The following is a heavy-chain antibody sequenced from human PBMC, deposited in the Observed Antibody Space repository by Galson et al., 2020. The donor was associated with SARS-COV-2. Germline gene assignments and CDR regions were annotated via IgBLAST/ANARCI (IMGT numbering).Heavy chain of an antibody. V-gene: IGHV1-18*01. J-gene: IGHJ4*02. Sequence: ASVKVSCKASGYTFTSYGISWVRQAPGQGLEWMGWISAYNGNTNYAQKLQGRVTMTTDTSTSTAYMELRSLRSDDTAVYYCARDGALDLGDYEKGFDYWGQGTLVTVSS. CDR2: ISAYNGNT. CDR3: ARDGALDLGDYEKGFDY. D-gene: IGHD4-17*01. CDR1: GYTFTSYG.